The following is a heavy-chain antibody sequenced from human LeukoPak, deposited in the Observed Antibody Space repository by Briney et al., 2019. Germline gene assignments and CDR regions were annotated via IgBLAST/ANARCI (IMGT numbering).Heavy chain of an antibody. CDR1: GGSISSGGHY. Sequence: SETLSLTCTVSGGSISSGGHYWSWIRQPAGKGLEWIGRIYTSGSTDYKPSLKSRVTISVDTSKNQFSLKLSSVTAADTAVYYCAKDSRGWLQSGDYFDYWGQGTLVTVSS. J-gene: IGHJ4*02. D-gene: IGHD5-24*01. V-gene: IGHV4-61*02. CDR3: AKDSRGWLQSGDYFDY. CDR2: IYTSGST.